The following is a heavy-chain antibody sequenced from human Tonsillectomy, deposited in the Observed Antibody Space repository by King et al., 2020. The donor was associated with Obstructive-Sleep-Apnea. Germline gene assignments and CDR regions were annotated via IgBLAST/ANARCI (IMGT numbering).Heavy chain of an antibody. CDR3: AREPVGGGYSYGYDY. J-gene: IGHJ4*02. CDR1: GFTFSSYS. CDR2: ISSSSSYI. Sequence: VQLVESGGGLVKPGGSLRLSCAASGFTFSSYSMNWVRQAPGKGLEWVSSISSSSSYIYYADSVKGRFTISRDNAKNSLYLQMNSLSAEDTAVYYCAREPVGGGYSYGYDYWGQGTLVTVSS. D-gene: IGHD5-18*01. V-gene: IGHV3-21*01.